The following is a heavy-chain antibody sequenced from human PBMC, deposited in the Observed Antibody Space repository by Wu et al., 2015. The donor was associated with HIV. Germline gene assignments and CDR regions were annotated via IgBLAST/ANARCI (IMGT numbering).Heavy chain of an antibody. Sequence: QVQLVQSGAEVRKPGSSVKVSCRASGDTFSRTAISWLRQAPGQGFDWMGGIIPALDITNYEEMFQGRVTITADESTMTVYMELRTLRSDDTAVYFCAKGGWASSGLYKATFESWGQGTLVTVSS. D-gene: IGHD6-19*01. CDR1: GDTFSRTA. CDR3: AKGGWASSGLYKATFES. J-gene: IGHJ4*02. V-gene: IGHV1-69*10. CDR2: IIPALDIT.